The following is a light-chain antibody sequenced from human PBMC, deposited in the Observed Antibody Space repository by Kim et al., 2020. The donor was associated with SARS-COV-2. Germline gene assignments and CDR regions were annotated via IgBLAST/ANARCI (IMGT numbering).Light chain of an antibody. CDR2: GKN. CDR3: NSRDSSGNHLV. V-gene: IGLV3-19*01. CDR1: RLRSYY. J-gene: IGLJ2*01. Sequence: ALGQTVSIKGQGDRLRSYYASWYQQKPGQAPVLVIYGKNNRPSGIPDRFSGSSSGNTASLTITGAQAEDEADYYCNSRDSSGNHLVFGGGTQLTVL.